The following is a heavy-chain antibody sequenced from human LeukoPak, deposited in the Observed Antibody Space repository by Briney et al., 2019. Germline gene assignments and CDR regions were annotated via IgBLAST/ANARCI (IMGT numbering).Heavy chain of an antibody. J-gene: IGHJ4*02. D-gene: IGHD1-26*01. CDR3: ARDGGGKSGSYSFNFDY. CDR2: IKQDESEI. Sequence: PGGSRRLSWVASGFTFSSYWMSWVRQAPGEGPEWVANIKQDESEIYYVDSVKGRFTISRDNAKNSLYLQMNSLRAEDTAVYYCARDGGGKSGSYSFNFDYWGQGTLVTVSS. V-gene: IGHV3-7*01. CDR1: GFTFSSYW.